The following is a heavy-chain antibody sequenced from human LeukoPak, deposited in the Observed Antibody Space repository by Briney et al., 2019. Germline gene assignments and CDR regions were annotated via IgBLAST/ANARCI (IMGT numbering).Heavy chain of an antibody. CDR1: GFTFSSYA. V-gene: IGHV3-23*01. CDR2: ISGSGGST. J-gene: IGHJ1*01. CDR3: AKDGSIMITFGGVIAYD. Sequence: PGGSLRLSCAASGFTFSSYAMGWVRQAPGKGLEWVSAISGSGGSTYYADSVKGRFTISRDNSKNTLYLQMNSLRAEDTAVYYCAKDGSIMITFGGVIAYDWGQGTLVTVSS. D-gene: IGHD3-16*02.